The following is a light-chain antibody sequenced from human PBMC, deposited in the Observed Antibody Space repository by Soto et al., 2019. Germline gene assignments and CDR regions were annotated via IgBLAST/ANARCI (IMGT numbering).Light chain of an antibody. Sequence: DIQMTQSPSTLSSSVGDRVTITCRASQSISRWLAGYKQKPGKAPKLLIYDASSLKNGVPSRCSGSGSGIEFTLTISSLQPDEFETYYCQQYNSYWTFGQGTKVEIK. J-gene: IGKJ1*01. CDR2: DAS. CDR1: QSISRW. CDR3: QQYNSYWT. V-gene: IGKV1-5*01.